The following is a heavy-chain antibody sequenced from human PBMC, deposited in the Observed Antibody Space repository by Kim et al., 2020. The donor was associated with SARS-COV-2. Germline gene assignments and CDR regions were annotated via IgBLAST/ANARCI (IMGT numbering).Heavy chain of an antibody. J-gene: IGHJ6*02. V-gene: IGHV1-3*04. D-gene: IGHD3-16*01. CDR2: INTGNGNT. CDR3: ARRGNGMDV. Sequence: ASVKVSCKASGYTFTSYTMHWVRQAPGQSLEWMGWINTGNGNTRYLQNFQGRVTITRDTSPSTAYMELSSLTSDDTAVYYCARRGNGMDVWGQGTTVTVSS. CDR1: GYTFTSYT.